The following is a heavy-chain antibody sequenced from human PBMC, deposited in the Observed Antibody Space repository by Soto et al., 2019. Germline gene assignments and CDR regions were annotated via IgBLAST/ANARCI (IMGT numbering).Heavy chain of an antibody. CDR3: ARMNYYDTSGYPFDY. CDR2: IYHTGSS. J-gene: IGHJ4*02. D-gene: IGHD3-22*01. CDR1: GASISTNNW. V-gene: IGHV4-4*02. Sequence: SETLSLTCAVSGASISTNNWWTWARQPPGKGLEWIGEIYHTGSSNYNPSLKSRVTMSADTSKNQFSLKLNSVTAADTAVYYCARMNYYDTSGYPFDYWGQGMMVTVSS.